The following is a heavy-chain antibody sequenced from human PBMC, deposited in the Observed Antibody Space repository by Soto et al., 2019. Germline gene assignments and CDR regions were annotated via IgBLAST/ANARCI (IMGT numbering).Heavy chain of an antibody. J-gene: IGHJ6*02. CDR1: GFTFSSYG. CDR3: ARESWTFSGSHSGYYYYYGMDV. CDR2: ISYDGSNK. Sequence: PGGSLRLSCAASGFTFSSYGMHWVRQAPGKGLEWVAVISYDGSNKYYADSVKGRFTISRDNSKNTLYLHMNSLRAEDTAVYYCARESWTFSGSHSGYYYYYGMDVWGQGTTVTVSS. D-gene: IGHD1-26*01. V-gene: IGHV3-30*03.